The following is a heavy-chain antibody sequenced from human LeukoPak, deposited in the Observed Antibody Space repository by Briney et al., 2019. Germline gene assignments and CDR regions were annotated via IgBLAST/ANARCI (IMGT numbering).Heavy chain of an antibody. V-gene: IGHV6-1*01. CDR1: GDSISSNNAA. J-gene: IGHJ5*02. D-gene: IGHD3-16*01. CDR3: TSGWALNA. CDR2: TYFRSEWHQ. Sequence: SQTLSLTCVISGDSISSNNAAWNWIRQSPSRGLEWPGRTYFRSEWHQDYAASVKGRIRIDSDTSKNQFSLHLTSMTPGDTAVYYCTSGWALNAWGQGTLVTVSS.